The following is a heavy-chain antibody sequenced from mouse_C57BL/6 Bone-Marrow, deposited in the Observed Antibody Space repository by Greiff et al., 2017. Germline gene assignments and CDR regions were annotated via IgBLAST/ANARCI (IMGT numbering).Heavy chain of an antibody. D-gene: IGHD2-4*01. Sequence: EVKLMESGPGLVKPSQSLSLTCSVTGYSITSGYYWNWIRQFPGNKLEWMGYISYDGSNNYKPSLKNRISITRDTSKNQFFLKLNSVTTEDTATYYCAKEGDYDYDGWFAYWGQGTLVTVSA. J-gene: IGHJ3*01. CDR1: GYSITSGYY. CDR3: AKEGDYDYDGWFAY. CDR2: ISYDGSN. V-gene: IGHV3-6*01.